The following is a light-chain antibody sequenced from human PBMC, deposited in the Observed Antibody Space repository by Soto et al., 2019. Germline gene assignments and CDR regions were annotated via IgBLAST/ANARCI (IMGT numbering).Light chain of an antibody. J-gene: IGKJ4*01. CDR1: QSIGAS. CDR2: KAS. CDR3: QQHSRSPLT. Sequence: DIQMTQSPSTLYASVGDRVTITCRASQSIGASLAWFQQKPGKAPNLLIYKASSLESGVPSRFSGSGSGTEFTLTISTLQPDDFATYYCQQHSRSPLTFGGGTKVEI. V-gene: IGKV1-5*03.